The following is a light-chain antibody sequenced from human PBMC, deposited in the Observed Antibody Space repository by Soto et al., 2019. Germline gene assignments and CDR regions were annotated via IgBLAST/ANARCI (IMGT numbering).Light chain of an antibody. J-gene: IGKJ1*01. CDR2: GAS. CDR3: QQYNNWWT. CDR1: HSVSSS. V-gene: IGKV3-15*01. Sequence: EIMMTQSPATLSVSPGERATLSCRASHSVSSSLAWYQQKPGQAPSLLIYGASTRATGIPARFSGSGSGTEFTLTINSLQSEDFAVYYCQQYNNWWTFGQGTKVDIK.